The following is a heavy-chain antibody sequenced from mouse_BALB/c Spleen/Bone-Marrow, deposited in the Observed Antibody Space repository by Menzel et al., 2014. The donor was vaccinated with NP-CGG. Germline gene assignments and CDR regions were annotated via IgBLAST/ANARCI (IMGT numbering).Heavy chain of an antibody. J-gene: IGHJ1*01. Sequence: VQLQQSGPELVKPGASVKVSCKASGYPFTDYNMYWVKQSHGKSLEWIGYIGPYNGGTTYNQKFKGKATLTADKSSSTAFMHLNSLTSEDSSVYYCTREHGWYFDVWGAGTTVTVSS. CDR3: TREHGWYFDV. CDR1: GYPFTDYN. V-gene: IGHV1S135*01. CDR2: IGPYNGGT.